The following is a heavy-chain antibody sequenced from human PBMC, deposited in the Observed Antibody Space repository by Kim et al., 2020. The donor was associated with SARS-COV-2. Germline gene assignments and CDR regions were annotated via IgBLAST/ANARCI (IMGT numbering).Heavy chain of an antibody. V-gene: IGHV3-30*07. Sequence: YADSVKGRFTISRDNSKNTLYLQMNSLRADDTAVYYCARDRGDYYYMDVWGKGTTVTVSS. J-gene: IGHJ6*03. D-gene: IGHD1-26*01. CDR3: ARDRGDYYYMDV.